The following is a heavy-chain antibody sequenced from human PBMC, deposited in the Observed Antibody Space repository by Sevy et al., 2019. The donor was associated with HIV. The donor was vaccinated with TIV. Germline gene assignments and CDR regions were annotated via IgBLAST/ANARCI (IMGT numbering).Heavy chain of an antibody. Sequence: GGSLRLSCAVSGFNFNIYSMSWVRQAPGKGLEWVSTLSMGCGKRNYADPVKGRFTISKNDSKNTLYLQMNSLRAEDTAVYFCAREGCTRPHDYWGQGTLVTVSS. J-gene: IGHJ4*01. CDR3: AREGCTRPHDY. V-gene: IGHV3-23*01. CDR2: LSMGCGKR. D-gene: IGHD2-8*01. CDR1: GFNFNIYS.